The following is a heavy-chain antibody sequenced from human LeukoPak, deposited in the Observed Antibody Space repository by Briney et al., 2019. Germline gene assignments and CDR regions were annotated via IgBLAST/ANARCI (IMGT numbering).Heavy chain of an antibody. D-gene: IGHD6-6*01. CDR1: GFTVSSNY. Sequence: PGGSLRLSCAASGFTVSSNYMNWVRQAPGKGLEWVSVIYGGGNIYYADSVKGRFIISRHNAENSLFLQMNSLRDEDTATYYCVRDPHVLDYWGRGVLVTVSS. V-gene: IGHV3-53*01. CDR2: IYGGGNI. CDR3: VRDPHVLDY. J-gene: IGHJ4*02.